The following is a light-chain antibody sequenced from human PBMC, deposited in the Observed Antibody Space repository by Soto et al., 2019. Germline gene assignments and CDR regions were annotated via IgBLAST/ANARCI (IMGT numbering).Light chain of an antibody. Sequence: DIQMTQSPSTLSGSEGDRVTITCRASQTISSWLAWYQQKPGTAPKVLIYHASNLQSGVPSRFSGSGSGTEFTLTISSLQPDDFATYYCQQYNSYSFGQGTKVDI. J-gene: IGKJ1*01. CDR1: QTISSW. CDR3: QQYNSYS. V-gene: IGKV1-5*01. CDR2: HAS.